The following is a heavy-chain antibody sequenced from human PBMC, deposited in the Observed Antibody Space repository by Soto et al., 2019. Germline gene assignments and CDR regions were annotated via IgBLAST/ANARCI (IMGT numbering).Heavy chain of an antibody. CDR1: GGTFSTYT. D-gene: IGHD3-16*01. CDR3: ARRLDDRADEGFDV. CDR2: IIPLFGTT. Sequence: QVHLVQSGAEVRKPGSSVKVSCKTSGGTFSTYTIYWLRQAPGQGLEGMGRIIPLFGTTKYAQNFQDKVTITAEESTSTTYMELSSLRAEDTAVYYCARRLDDRADEGFDVWGEGTAVTVSA. J-gene: IGHJ3*01. V-gene: IGHV1-69*18.